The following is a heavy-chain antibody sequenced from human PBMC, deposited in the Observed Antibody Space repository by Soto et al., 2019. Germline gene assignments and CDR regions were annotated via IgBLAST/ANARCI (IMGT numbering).Heavy chain of an antibody. CDR1: GYAFTTYG. CDR2: ISAHNGNT. J-gene: IGHJ4*02. CDR3: ARWRYGDY. Sequence: QVHLVQSGAEVKKPGASVKVSCKGSGYAFTTYGITWVRQAPGQGLEWMGWISAHNGNTNYAQKRQGRVTVSRDTSTSAAYIELRSLRSDGRAVYDCARWRYGDYWCPGDLVSVSS. D-gene: IGHD1-1*01. V-gene: IGHV1-18*01.